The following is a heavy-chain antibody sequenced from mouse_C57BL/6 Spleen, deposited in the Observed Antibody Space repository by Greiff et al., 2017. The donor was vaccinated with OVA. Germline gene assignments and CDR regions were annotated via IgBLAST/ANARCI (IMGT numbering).Heavy chain of an antibody. CDR1: GFSLSTFGMG. CDR3: ARAMITTDYYAMDY. Sequence: QVTLKESGPGILQPSQTLSLTCSFSGFSLSTFGMGVGWIRPPSGKGLEWLAHIWWDDDKYYNPALKSRLTISKDTSKNQVFLKIANVDTADTATYYCARAMITTDYYAMDYWGQGTSVTVSS. CDR2: IWWDDDK. D-gene: IGHD2-4*01. V-gene: IGHV8-8*01. J-gene: IGHJ4*01.